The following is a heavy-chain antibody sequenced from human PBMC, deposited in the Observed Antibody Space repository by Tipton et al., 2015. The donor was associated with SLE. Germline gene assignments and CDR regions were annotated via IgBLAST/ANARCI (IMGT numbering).Heavy chain of an antibody. CDR1: GGSFSGYY. CDR2: INHSGGT. Sequence: TLSLTCAVYGGSFSGYYWSWIRQPPGKGLEWIGEINHSGGTNYNPSLKSRVTISGDTSKKQFSLKLSSVTAADTAVYYCARLITGDIYWGQGTLVTVSS. J-gene: IGHJ4*02. CDR3: ARLITGDIY. V-gene: IGHV4-34*01. D-gene: IGHD7-27*01.